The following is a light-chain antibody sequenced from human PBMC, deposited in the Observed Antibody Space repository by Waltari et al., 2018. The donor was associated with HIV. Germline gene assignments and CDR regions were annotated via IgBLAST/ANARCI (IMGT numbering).Light chain of an antibody. V-gene: IGKV1-33*01. Sequence: DIQITQSQSSLSASVGDRVTITCRASQDINNYLNWYQQKPGKAPKLLIYDASNLETGVPSRFTGSGSGTDFTFTISSLQPEDIATYYCQHYDNLLWTFGQGTKMEIK. CDR3: QHYDNLLWT. CDR1: QDINNY. J-gene: IGKJ1*01. CDR2: DAS.